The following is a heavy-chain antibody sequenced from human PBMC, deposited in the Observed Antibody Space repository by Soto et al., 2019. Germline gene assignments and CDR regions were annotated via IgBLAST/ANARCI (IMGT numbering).Heavy chain of an antibody. V-gene: IGHV3-53*02. CDR1: GFTVSSNY. D-gene: IGHD3-22*01. J-gene: IGHJ6*02. CDR3: ARDYSSSRYYGMDV. Sequence: EVQLVETGGGLIQPGGSLRLSCAPSGFTVSSNYMSWVRQAPGKGLEWVSVIYSGGSAYYADSVKGRFTISRDNSKNTLYLQMNSLRAEDTAVYYCARDYSSSRYYGMDVWGQGTTVTVSS. CDR2: IYSGGSA.